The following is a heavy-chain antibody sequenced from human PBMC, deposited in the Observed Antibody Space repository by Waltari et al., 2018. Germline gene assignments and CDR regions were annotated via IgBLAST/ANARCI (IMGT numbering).Heavy chain of an antibody. Sequence: QVQLVQSGAEVKKPGSSVKVSCKASGGTFSSYAISWVRQAPGQGLEWMGGIIPIFGTANYAQKFQGRVTITADESTSTAYMELSSLRSEDTAVYYCARPVAAAGRYYYYYGMDVWGQGTTVTVSS. CDR1: GGTFSSYA. J-gene: IGHJ6*02. D-gene: IGHD6-13*01. CDR2: IIPIFGTA. V-gene: IGHV1-69*13. CDR3: ARPVAAAGRYYYYYGMDV.